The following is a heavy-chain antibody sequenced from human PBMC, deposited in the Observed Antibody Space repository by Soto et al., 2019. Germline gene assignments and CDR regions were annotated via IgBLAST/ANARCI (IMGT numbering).Heavy chain of an antibody. CDR3: PRVRDWFDP. Sequence: WETLSLTCAVYGGSFSDYYWNWIRQPPGEGLEWLGEIDPSGYTNYQPSLKSRVTISVDTSKNQCSLRLTSVTAADTAGYCCPRVRDWFDPCGEVTLVNVSA. D-gene: IGHD3-3*01. V-gene: IGHV4-34*01. CDR1: GGSFSDYY. CDR2: IDPSGYT. J-gene: IGHJ5*02.